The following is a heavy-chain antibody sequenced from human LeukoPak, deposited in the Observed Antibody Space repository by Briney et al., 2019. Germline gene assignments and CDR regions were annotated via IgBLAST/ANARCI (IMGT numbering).Heavy chain of an antibody. CDR2: MNPNSGNT. J-gene: IGHJ5*02. CDR1: GYTFTSYD. Sequence: ASVKVSCKASGYTFTSYDINWVRQATGQGLEWMGWMNPNSGNTGYAQKFQGRVTMTRNTSISTAYMELSSLRSEDTAVYYCARDRYYYGSGSYPNTRNWFDPWGQGTLVTVSS. V-gene: IGHV1-8*01. D-gene: IGHD3-10*01. CDR3: ARDRYYYGSGSYPNTRNWFDP.